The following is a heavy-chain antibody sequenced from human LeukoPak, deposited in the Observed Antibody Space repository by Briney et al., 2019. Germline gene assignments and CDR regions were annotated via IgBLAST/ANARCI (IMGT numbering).Heavy chain of an antibody. Sequence: GGSLRLSCAASGFTFSSYAMSCVRQAPGKGLEWVSGISGSGGSTYFADSVKGRFTISRDNSKNTLYLQMSSLRAEDTAVYYCAKVGPSLPPTNYFDCWGQGTLVTVSS. J-gene: IGHJ4*02. CDR3: AKVGPSLPPTNYFDC. D-gene: IGHD1-26*01. CDR1: GFTFSSYA. CDR2: ISGSGGST. V-gene: IGHV3-23*01.